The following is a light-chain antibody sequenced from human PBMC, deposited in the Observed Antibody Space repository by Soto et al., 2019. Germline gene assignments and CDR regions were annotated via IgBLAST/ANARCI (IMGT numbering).Light chain of an antibody. CDR2: GAS. Sequence: IVLTQSPGTLSLSPGERATLSCRASQSVSSTYIAWYQQNPGQAPRLLIYGASSRATGITDRLSGSGSGTHFTFIISRLDLEDFAVYFCQEYGRSPPFTFGQGTKVQMK. J-gene: IGKJ2*01. V-gene: IGKV3-20*01. CDR3: QEYGRSPPFT. CDR1: QSVSSTY.